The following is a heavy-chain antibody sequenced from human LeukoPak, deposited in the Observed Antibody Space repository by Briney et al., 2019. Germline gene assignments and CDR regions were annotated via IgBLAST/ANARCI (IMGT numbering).Heavy chain of an antibody. V-gene: IGHV3-23*01. Sequence: GGSLRLSCAASGFTFSSYAMSWVRQAPGKGLEWVSAISGSGGSTYCADSVKGRFTISRDNSKNTLYLQMNSLRAEDTAVYYCAKDRFLLFWFDPWGQGTLVTVSS. J-gene: IGHJ5*02. CDR1: GFTFSSYA. CDR2: ISGSGGST. D-gene: IGHD2-15*01. CDR3: AKDRFLLFWFDP.